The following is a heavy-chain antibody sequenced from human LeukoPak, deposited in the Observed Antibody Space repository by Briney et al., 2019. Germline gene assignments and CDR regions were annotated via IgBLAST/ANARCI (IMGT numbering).Heavy chain of an antibody. J-gene: IGHJ4*02. CDR3: ASQYYYDSSGYSDY. CDR1: GGSISSSSYY. V-gene: IGHV4-39*01. Sequence: SETLSLTCTVSGGSISSSSYYWGWIRQPPGKGLEWIGSIYYSGSTYYNPSLKIRVTISVDTSKNQFSLKLSSVTAADTAVYYCASQYYYDSSGYSDYWGQETLVTVSS. CDR2: IYYSGST. D-gene: IGHD3-22*01.